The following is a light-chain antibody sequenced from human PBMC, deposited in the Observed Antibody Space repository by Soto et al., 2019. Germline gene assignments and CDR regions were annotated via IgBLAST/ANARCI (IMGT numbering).Light chain of an antibody. CDR2: AAS. CDR3: QQANSFPLT. J-gene: IGKJ4*01. V-gene: IGKV1-12*01. CDR1: QDIGAW. Sequence: DIQMTQSPSSVSASVGDRVNVTCRASQDIGAWLAWYQQNPGKAPNLLIYAASSLQSGVPSRFSGSGSGTKFTLTISSLQPEDFGTYYCQQANSFPLTFGGGTNVELK.